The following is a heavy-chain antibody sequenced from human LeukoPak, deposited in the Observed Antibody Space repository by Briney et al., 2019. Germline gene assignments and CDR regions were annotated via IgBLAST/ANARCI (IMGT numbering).Heavy chain of an antibody. V-gene: IGHV5-51*01. Sequence: GASLKISCKGSGSIFTSYWIGWVRQLPGKGLEWMGIIYPGDSDTRYSPSFQGQVTISADKSISTAYLQWSSLKASDTAMYYCARHSIYCSGGSCYGFDYWGQGTLVTVSS. CDR1: GSIFTSYW. D-gene: IGHD2-15*01. J-gene: IGHJ4*02. CDR2: IYPGDSDT. CDR3: ARHSIYCSGGSCYGFDY.